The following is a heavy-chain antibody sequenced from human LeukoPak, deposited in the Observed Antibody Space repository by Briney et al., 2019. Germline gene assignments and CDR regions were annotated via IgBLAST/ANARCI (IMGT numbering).Heavy chain of an antibody. J-gene: IGHJ3*01. D-gene: IGHD4-17*01. V-gene: IGHV3-74*01. Sequence: GGSLRLSCAPSGFTFSTYCMHGGRQAPGKGLVWVSRINSDGSIINYADSVKGRFTISRDNAKNTLYLHMNSLRAEDTAVYYCVLVTTGSWGQGTMVTVS. CDR2: INSDGSII. CDR3: VLVTTGS. CDR1: GFTFSTYC.